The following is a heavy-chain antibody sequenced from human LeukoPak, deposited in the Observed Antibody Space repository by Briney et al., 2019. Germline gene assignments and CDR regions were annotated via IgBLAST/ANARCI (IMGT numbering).Heavy chain of an antibody. V-gene: IGHV4-30-2*05. D-gene: IGHD6-13*01. J-gene: IGHJ4*02. CDR1: GGSISSGGYS. Sequence: SETLSLTCAVSGGSISSGGYSWSWIRQPPGKGLEWIGYIYHSGSTYYNPSLKSRVTISVDTSKNQFSLKLSSVTAADTAVYYCARDNARIAAAGIFDYWGQGTLVTVSS. CDR3: ARDNARIAAAGIFDY. CDR2: IYHSGST.